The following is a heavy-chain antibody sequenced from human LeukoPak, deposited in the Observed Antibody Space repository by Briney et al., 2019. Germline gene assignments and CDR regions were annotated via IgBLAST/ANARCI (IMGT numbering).Heavy chain of an antibody. Sequence: ASVKVSCKVSGYTLTELSMHWVRQAPGKGLEWMGGFDPEDGETIYAQKFQGRVTMTENTSTDTAYMEMSSLRSEDTAVYYCATGRTTVTTPLDYWGQGTLVTVPS. V-gene: IGHV1-24*01. CDR3: ATGRTTVTTPLDY. CDR2: FDPEDGET. CDR1: GYTLTELS. D-gene: IGHD4-17*01. J-gene: IGHJ4*02.